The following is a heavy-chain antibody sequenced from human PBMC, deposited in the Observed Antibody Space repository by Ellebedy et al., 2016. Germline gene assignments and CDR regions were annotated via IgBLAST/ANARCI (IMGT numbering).Heavy chain of an antibody. CDR3: TAVGATTGGNWFNP. J-gene: IGHJ5*02. V-gene: IGHV3-15*01. CDR1: GFTFSNAW. D-gene: IGHD1-26*01. CDR2: IKSKTDGGTT. Sequence: GESLKISXAASGFTFSNAWMSWVRQAPGKGLEWVGRIKSKTDGGTTDYAAPVKGRFTISRDDSKNTLYLQMNSLKTEDTAVYYCTAVGATTGGNWFNPWGQGTLVTVSS.